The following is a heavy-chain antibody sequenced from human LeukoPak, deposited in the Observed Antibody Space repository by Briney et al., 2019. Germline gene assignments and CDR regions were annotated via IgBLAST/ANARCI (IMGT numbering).Heavy chain of an antibody. J-gene: IGHJ4*02. Sequence: GGSLRLSCAASGFAFSSFSMNWVRQAPGKGLEWVSYISGDSSTIYYADSVKGRFTISRDSAKNSLYLQMSSLRDEDTAVYYCARDLHSGAYTFGYWGQGTLVTVSS. CDR2: ISGDSSTI. V-gene: IGHV3-48*02. CDR1: GFAFSSFS. CDR3: ARDLHSGAYTFGY. D-gene: IGHD1-26*01.